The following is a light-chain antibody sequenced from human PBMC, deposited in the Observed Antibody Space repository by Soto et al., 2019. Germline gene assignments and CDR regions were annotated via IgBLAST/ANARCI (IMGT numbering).Light chain of an antibody. CDR2: GAS. CDR1: RSISRN. CDR3: QPHNNWPVVT. J-gene: IGKJ4*01. V-gene: IGKV3-15*01. Sequence: EMVLTQSPATLSESPGERVTLSCRASRSISRNLAWYQQKAGQAPRLLIYGASTRATGIPDRFSGRGSGTEFTLTINGLQSEDFATYYCQPHNNWPVVTFGGGTRVEIK.